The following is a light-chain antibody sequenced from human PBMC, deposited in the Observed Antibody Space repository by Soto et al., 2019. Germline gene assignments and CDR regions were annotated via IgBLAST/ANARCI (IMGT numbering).Light chain of an antibody. CDR3: QQYGSSGT. CDR2: DSS. CDR1: QTVRNNY. J-gene: IGKJ1*01. V-gene: IGKV3-20*01. Sequence: EFVFTQSPGPPSFSPGERATLPRRASQTVRNNYLAWYQQEPGQAPRLLIYDSSNRATGIPDRFSGSGSGTDFTLTISRLEPEDFAVYYCQQYGSSGTFGQGTKV.